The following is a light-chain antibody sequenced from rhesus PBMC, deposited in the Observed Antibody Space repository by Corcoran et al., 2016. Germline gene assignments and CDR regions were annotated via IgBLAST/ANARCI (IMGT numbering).Light chain of an antibody. J-gene: IGKJ1*01. CDR3: QQHNSNPRT. CDR2: AAS. CDR1: QGISNW. Sequence: DIQMTQSPSSLSASVGDRVTISCQASQGISNWLAWYHQKPGKAPKLLIYAASSLQSGVPSRFSGSGSGTEFTHTNSSLPPEDVATYYCQQHNSNPRTFGQGTKVEIK. V-gene: IGKV1-33*02.